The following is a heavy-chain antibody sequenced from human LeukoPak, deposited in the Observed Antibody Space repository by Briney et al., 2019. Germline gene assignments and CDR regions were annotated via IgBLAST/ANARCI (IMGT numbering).Heavy chain of an antibody. CDR3: AHRLGGRYAFDY. V-gene: IGHV2-5*01. D-gene: IGHD1-26*01. CDR1: GFSLSTSGEG. J-gene: IGHJ4*02. CDR2: IYWNDDK. Sequence: SCPTLVKPTQTLTLTCTFSGFSLSTSGEGVGWIRQPPAKALERLALIYWNDDKQYSPSLKSRLTITKDTSKNQVVLTMTNMDPVDTATYYCAHRLGGRYAFDYWGQGTLVTVSS.